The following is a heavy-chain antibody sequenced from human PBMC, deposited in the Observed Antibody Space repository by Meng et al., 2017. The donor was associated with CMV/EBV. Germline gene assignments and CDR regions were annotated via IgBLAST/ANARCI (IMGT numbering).Heavy chain of an antibody. D-gene: IGHD6-13*01. CDR2: INPNSGGT. V-gene: IGHV1-2*02. J-gene: IGHJ5*02. CDR3: ARGTYSSSWYKFDP. Sequence: GESLKISCAASGFIFTRYEMTWVRQAPGQGLEWMGWINPNSGGTNFAQKFQGRVTMTRDTSISTAYMELSRLRSDDTAVYYCARGTYSSSWYKFDPWGQGTLVTVSS. CDR1: GFIFTRYE.